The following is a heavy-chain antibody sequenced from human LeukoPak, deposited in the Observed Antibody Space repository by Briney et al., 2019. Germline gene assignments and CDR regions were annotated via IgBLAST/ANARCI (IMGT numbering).Heavy chain of an antibody. J-gene: IGHJ4*02. CDR3: ANDRPQWGHFDY. CDR1: GFTFSNAW. Sequence: PGGSMRLSCAASGFTFSNAWMSWVRQAPGRGLEWVSAISGSGESTYYADSVKGRFTISRDNSKNTLYLQMNSLRADDTGVYYCANDRPQWGHFDYWGQGTLVTVSS. V-gene: IGHV3-23*01. D-gene: IGHD1-26*01. CDR2: ISGSGEST.